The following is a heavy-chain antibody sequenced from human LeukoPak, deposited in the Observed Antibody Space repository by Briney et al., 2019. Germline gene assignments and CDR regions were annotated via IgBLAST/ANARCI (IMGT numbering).Heavy chain of an antibody. CDR3: ARALTYYYGSGENWFDP. D-gene: IGHD3-10*01. Sequence: SETLSLTCAVYGESFNGYYWSWIRQSPQKGLEWIGHINHVGITNYNPSLKSRLTILVDTSKNQFTLKLKSVTAADTAVYYCARALTYYYGSGENWFDPWGQGTLVTVSS. CDR2: INHVGIT. CDR1: GESFNGYY. J-gene: IGHJ5*02. V-gene: IGHV4-34*01.